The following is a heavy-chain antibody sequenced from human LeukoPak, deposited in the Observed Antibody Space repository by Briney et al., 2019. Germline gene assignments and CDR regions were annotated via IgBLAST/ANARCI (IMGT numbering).Heavy chain of an antibody. V-gene: IGHV3-21*04. J-gene: IGHJ4*02. CDR1: GFTFSSYS. CDR2: ISSSSSYI. CDR3: AEGFKANDY. Sequence: PGGSLRLSCAASGFTFSSYSMNWVRQAPGKGLEWVSSISSSSSYIYYADSVKGRFTISRDNSKNTLSPQMNSLRAEDTAVYYCAEGFKANDYWGQGTLVTVSS.